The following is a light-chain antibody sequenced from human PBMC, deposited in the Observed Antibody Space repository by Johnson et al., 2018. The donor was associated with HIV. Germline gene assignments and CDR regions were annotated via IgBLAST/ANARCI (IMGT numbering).Light chain of an antibody. CDR1: SSNIGNNY. CDR2: DNN. V-gene: IGLV1-51*01. Sequence: QSVLTQPPSVSAAPGQKVTISCSGSSSNIGNNYVSWYQQLPGTAPKLLIYDNNKRPSGIPDRFSGSKSGTSATLGITGLQTGDEADYYCGTWDSSLSAPRVFGIGTKVPVL. J-gene: IGLJ1*01. CDR3: GTWDSSLSAPRV.